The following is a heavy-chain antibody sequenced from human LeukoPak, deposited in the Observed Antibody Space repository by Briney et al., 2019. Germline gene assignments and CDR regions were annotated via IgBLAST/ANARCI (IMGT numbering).Heavy chain of an antibody. Sequence: GASVKVSCKASGFTFTSSAMQWVRQARGQRLEWIGWIVVGSGNTNYAQKFQERVTITRDMSTSTAYMELSSLRSEDTAVYYCAAVPLNHDSSGYSPDYYYMDVWGKGTTVTVSS. J-gene: IGHJ6*03. D-gene: IGHD3-22*01. CDR3: AAVPLNHDSSGYSPDYYYMDV. V-gene: IGHV1-58*02. CDR1: GFTFTSSA. CDR2: IVVGSGNT.